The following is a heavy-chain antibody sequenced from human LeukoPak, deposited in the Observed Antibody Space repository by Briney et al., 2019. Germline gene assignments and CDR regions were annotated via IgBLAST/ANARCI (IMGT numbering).Heavy chain of an antibody. J-gene: IGHJ4*02. CDR3: TTQGHHYDSSGYNFVDY. CDR2: IYSGGNT. V-gene: IGHV3-53*01. D-gene: IGHD3-22*01. CDR1: GFTVSSNS. Sequence: GGSLRLSCTVSGFTVSSNSWSWVRQAPGKGLEWVSFIYSGGNTHYSDSVKGRFTISRDNSKNTLYLQMNSLKTEDTAVYYCTTQGHHYDSSGYNFVDYWGQGTLVTVSS.